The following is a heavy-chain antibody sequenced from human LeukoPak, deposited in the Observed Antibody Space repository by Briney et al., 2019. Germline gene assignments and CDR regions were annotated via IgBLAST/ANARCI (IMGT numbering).Heavy chain of an antibody. CDR3: ARDLGYDSSGDYYAYFQL. Sequence: AETVSLTCSVSGGSLTSYYWSWIRQPAGKGLEWIARIYRSGRTNYNPSLKSRVTMSVPTSKNQFCLKLRSVTAADTAVYYCARDLGYDSSGDYYAYFQLCGQGARFSASS. V-gene: IGHV4-4*07. D-gene: IGHD3-22*01. CDR1: GGSLTSYY. CDR2: IYRSGRT. J-gene: IGHJ1*01.